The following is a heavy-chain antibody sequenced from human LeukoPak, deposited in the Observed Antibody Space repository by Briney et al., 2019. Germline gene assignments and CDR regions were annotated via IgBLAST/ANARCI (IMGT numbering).Heavy chain of an antibody. J-gene: IGHJ4*02. CDR1: GFTFSTYW. V-gene: IGHV3-7*05. Sequence: GGFLRLSCAASGFTFSTYWMSWVRQAPGKGLEWVANINQDGSEGYYVDSVKGRFTISRDSAKNSLYLQVNSLRAEDTAVYYCARGRYSSGYWGQGTLVTVSS. CDR3: ARGRYSSGY. CDR2: INQDGSEG. D-gene: IGHD6-19*01.